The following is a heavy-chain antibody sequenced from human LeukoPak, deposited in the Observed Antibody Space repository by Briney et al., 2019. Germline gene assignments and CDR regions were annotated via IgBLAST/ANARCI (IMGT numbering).Heavy chain of an antibody. CDR2: IWYDGSNK. Sequence: GGSLRLSCAASGFTFSSYGMHWVRQAPGKGLEWVAVIWYDGSNKYYADSVKGRFTISRDNSKNTLYLQMNSLRAEDTAVYYCAKYQGSYGTFGDYWGQGTLVTVSS. J-gene: IGHJ4*02. V-gene: IGHV3-33*06. CDR1: GFTFSSYG. CDR3: AKYQGSYGTFGDY. D-gene: IGHD3-16*01.